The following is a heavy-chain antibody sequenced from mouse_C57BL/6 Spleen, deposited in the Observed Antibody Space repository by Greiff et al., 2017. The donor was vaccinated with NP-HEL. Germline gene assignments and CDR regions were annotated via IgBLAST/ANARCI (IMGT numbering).Heavy chain of an antibody. CDR2: IDPSDSYT. Sequence: QVQLQQPGAELVKPGASVKLSCKASGYTFTSYWMQWVKQRPGQGLEWIGEIDPSDSYTNYNQKFKGKATLTVDTSSSTAYMQLSSLTSEDSAVYYCARSTLYGNYFDYWGQGTTLTVSS. D-gene: IGHD2-1*01. J-gene: IGHJ2*01. CDR1: GYTFTSYW. V-gene: IGHV1-50*01. CDR3: ARSTLYGNYFDY.